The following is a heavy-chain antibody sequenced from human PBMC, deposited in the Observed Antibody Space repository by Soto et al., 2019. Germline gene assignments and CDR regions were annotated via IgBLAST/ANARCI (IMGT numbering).Heavy chain of an antibody. D-gene: IGHD1-26*01. CDR3: VGGKWELLGLRYYYSGMDV. CDR2: IIPIFRTA. V-gene: IGHV1-69*12. CDR1: GGTFSNYA. J-gene: IGHJ6*02. Sequence: QVQLVQSGAEVKRPGASVKVSCKASGGTFSNYAISWVRQAPGQGLEWMGGIIPIFRTADYAQKFQGRVTITADESTRTAYMELSSLRSEDTAVYYCVGGKWELLGLRYYYSGMDVWGQGTTVTVSS.